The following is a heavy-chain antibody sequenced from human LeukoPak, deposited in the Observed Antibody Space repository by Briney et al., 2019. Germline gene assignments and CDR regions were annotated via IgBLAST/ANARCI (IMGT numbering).Heavy chain of an antibody. Sequence: SGPTLVNPTQTLTLTCTFSGFSLSTSGVGVGWIRQPPGKALEWLALIYWNDDKRYSPSLKSRLTITKDTSENQVVLTMTNMDPVDTATYYCAHRSQVLVGATALYYFDYWGQGTLVTVSS. J-gene: IGHJ4*02. CDR2: IYWNDDK. CDR1: GFSLSTSGVG. V-gene: IGHV2-5*01. D-gene: IGHD1-26*01. CDR3: AHRSQVLVGATALYYFDY.